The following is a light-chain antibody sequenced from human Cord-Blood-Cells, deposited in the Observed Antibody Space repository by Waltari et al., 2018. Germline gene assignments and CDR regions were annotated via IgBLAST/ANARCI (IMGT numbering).Light chain of an antibody. J-gene: IGKJ2*01. CDR1: QSVSSY. CDR2: DAS. CDR3: QQRSNWPT. V-gene: IGKV3-11*01. Sequence: EIVLTPSPATLSLSPGERATLSCRASQSVSSYLAWYQQKTGQAPRLLIYDASNRATGIPARFSGSGSGTDFTLTISSLEPEDFAVYYCQQRSNWPTFGQGTKLEIK.